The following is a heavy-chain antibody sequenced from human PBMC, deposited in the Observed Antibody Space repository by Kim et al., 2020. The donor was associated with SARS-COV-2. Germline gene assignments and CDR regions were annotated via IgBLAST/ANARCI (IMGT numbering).Heavy chain of an antibody. V-gene: IGHV3-30*02. Sequence: SKADSVKVRFTISRDNSKNPLYLHMNSLRAEDTAVYYCAKVATGSGNFDYWGQGTLVTVSS. D-gene: IGHD5-12*01. CDR3: AKVATGSGNFDY. J-gene: IGHJ4*02.